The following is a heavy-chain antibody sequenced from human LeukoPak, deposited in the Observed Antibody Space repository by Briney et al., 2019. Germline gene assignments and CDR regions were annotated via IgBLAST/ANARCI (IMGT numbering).Heavy chain of an antibody. V-gene: IGHV3-48*01. CDR2: ISSSSNII. J-gene: IGHJ4*02. CDR1: GFTFSNYN. Sequence: PGGSLRLSCAASGFTFSNYNMNWVRQPPGKGLQWVSYISSSSNIIYYADSVKGRCTISRDNAKNSLFLQMNSLRAEDTAVYYCARDFAREFTIDYWGQGTLVTVSS. D-gene: IGHD3-10*01. CDR3: ARDFAREFTIDY.